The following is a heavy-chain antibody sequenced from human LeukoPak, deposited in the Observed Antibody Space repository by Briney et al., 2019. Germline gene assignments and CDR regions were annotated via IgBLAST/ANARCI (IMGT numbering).Heavy chain of an antibody. CDR2: IIPIFGSA. D-gene: IGHD3-22*01. V-gene: IGHV1-69*06. J-gene: IGHJ4*02. Sequence: SVKVSCKASGGTFSSYAINWVRQAPGQGLEWIGGIIPIFGSANYAQKFQGRVTITADKSTSTAYMELSSLRSEDTAVYYCARVYYDSSGYYYVWGQGTLVTVSS. CDR3: ARVYYDSSGYYYV. CDR1: GGTFSSYA.